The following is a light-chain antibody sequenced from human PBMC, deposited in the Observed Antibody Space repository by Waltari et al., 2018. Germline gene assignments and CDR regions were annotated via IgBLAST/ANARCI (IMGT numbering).Light chain of an antibody. CDR3: MQSTHWPLT. V-gene: IGKV2-30*01. CDR2: KVS. CDR1: QSLVYRDGNTY. J-gene: IGKJ4*01. Sequence: VVMTQSPLPLSVPLGQPAPLSCRSPQSLVYRDGNTYLHWFQQRPGQSPRRLIYKVSNRDSGVPDRFSGSGSGTDFTLKISRVEAEDVGVYYCMQSTHWPLTFGGGTKVEIK.